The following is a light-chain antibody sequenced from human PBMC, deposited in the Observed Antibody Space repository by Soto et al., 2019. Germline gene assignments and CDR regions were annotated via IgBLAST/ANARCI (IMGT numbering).Light chain of an antibody. CDR2: DAS. CDR3: QQYNNWPPLT. J-gene: IGKJ4*01. CDR1: QSVSSS. Sequence: LVMTQSPATLSVSPGDRATLSCRASQSVSSSLAWYQQIPGQAPRLLIYDASTRATGIPARFGGSGSGTEFTLTISSLQSEDFAVYYCQQYNNWPPLTFGGGTKVDIK. V-gene: IGKV3-15*01.